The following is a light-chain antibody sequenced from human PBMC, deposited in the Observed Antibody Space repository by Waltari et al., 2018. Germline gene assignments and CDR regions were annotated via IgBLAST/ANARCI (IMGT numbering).Light chain of an antibody. Sequence: QSALTPPASVSGSPGQSTTLSCTGTSSDVGGYHYVSWYQQHPGKAPKLMIYDVSNRPSGVSNRFSGSKSGNTASLTISGLQAEDEADYYCSSYTSSSTRVFGTGTKVTVL. CDR2: DVS. V-gene: IGLV2-14*03. CDR3: SSYTSSSTRV. J-gene: IGLJ1*01. CDR1: SSDVGGYHY.